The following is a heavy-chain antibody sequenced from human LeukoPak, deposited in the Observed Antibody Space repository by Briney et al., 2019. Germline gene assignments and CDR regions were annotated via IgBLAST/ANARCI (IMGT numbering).Heavy chain of an antibody. D-gene: IGHD3-3*01. CDR3: ASSTIFGVVANWFDP. V-gene: IGHV4-59*02. J-gene: IGHJ5*02. CDR2: IFYSGVT. Sequence: PSETLSLTCSVSGDSVTRYYWSWIRQPPGKGLEWIAFIFYSGVTNYNPSLKSRVAISVDTNKNEFSLKLSSVTAADTALYCASSTIFGVVANWFDPWGQGMLVTVSS. CDR1: GDSVTRYY.